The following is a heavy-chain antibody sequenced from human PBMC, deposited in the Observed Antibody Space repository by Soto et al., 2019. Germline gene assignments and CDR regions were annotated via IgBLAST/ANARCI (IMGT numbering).Heavy chain of an antibody. CDR3: AKLPYYYDSSGYYYGAFDI. CDR1: GYSFSTYW. Sequence: GESLKISCKCSGYSFSTYWIGWVRQMPGKGLEWMGIIYPGDSDTRYSPSFQGQVTISADKSISTAYLQWSSLKASDTAMYYCAKLPYYYDSSGYYYGAFDIWGQGTMVTVSS. J-gene: IGHJ3*02. D-gene: IGHD3-22*01. CDR2: IYPGDSDT. V-gene: IGHV5-51*01.